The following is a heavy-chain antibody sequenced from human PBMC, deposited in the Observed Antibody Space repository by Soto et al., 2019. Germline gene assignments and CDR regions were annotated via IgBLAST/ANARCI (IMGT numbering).Heavy chain of an antibody. CDR1: GFTFSHAW. D-gene: IGHD2-15*01. Sequence: GGSLRLSCAASGFTFSHAWMSWVRQAPGKGLEWVGRIKSKADGETKDYGAPVRGRFTISRDDAKDTLYLQMNSLRIEDTAVYYCCVVKRLDQYSTSGYWSDPWGPGTRVTVS. V-gene: IGHV3-15*01. CDR2: IKSKADGETK. CDR3: CVVKRLDQYSTSGYWSDP. J-gene: IGHJ5*02.